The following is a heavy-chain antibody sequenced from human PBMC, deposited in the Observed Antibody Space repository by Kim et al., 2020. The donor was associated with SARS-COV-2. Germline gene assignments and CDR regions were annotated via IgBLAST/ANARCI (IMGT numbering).Heavy chain of an antibody. D-gene: IGHD3-10*01. Sequence: SETLSLTCNVFGDSISSYYWNWIRQPPGKGLEWIGYIYYSGSPTYNPSRKSRVIISVGTSRSQFSLKLRSVNDADTAVYFCGRGGDSGSRYAFDYWGQGALVTVSS. V-gene: IGHV4-59*01. CDR1: GDSISSYY. CDR3: GRGGDSGSRYAFDY. CDR2: IYYSGSP. J-gene: IGHJ4*02.